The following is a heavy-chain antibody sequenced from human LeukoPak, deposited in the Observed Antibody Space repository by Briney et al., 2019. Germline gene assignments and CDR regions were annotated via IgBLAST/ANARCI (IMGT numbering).Heavy chain of an antibody. J-gene: IGHJ3*02. V-gene: IGHV3-21*01. D-gene: IGHD3-22*01. CDR2: ISGSSIYI. Sequence: GGSLRLSCAASGFTFSSYNMNWVRQAPGKGLEWVSSISGSSIYIYYADSVKGRFTISRDNAKNSLYLQMNSLRAEDTAVYYCATAYYDGSVYYPDSFDIWGQGTMVTVSS. CDR3: ATAYYDGSVYYPDSFDI. CDR1: GFTFSSYN.